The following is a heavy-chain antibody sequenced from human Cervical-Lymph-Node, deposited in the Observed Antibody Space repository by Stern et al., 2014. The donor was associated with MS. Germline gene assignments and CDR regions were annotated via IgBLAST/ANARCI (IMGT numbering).Heavy chain of an antibody. CDR3: ARMASISLGGVIATPFDY. J-gene: IGHJ4*02. CDR1: GISVRTSS. V-gene: IGHV4-59*02. CDR2: ISSSGST. D-gene: IGHD3-16*02. Sequence: QLQLQESGPGLVRPSETLSLTCTVSGISVRTSSWTWIRQSPGKGLEWIGFISSSGSTNYDPSLKTRVTISVDTAKSQVSLKVRSATAADTAVYYCARMASISLGGVIATPFDYWGQGSLVTVSS.